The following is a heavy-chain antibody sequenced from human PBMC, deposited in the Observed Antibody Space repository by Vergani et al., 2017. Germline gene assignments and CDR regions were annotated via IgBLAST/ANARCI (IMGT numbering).Heavy chain of an antibody. D-gene: IGHD3-3*01. J-gene: IGHJ4*02. CDR1: GFTFSSYA. V-gene: IGHV3-21*01. CDR3: ARAGFLEWHPSDY. Sequence: EVQLLESGGGLVQPGGSLRLSCAASGFTFSSYAMSWVRQAPGKGLEWVSSISSSSSYIYYADSVKGRFTISRDNAKNSLYLQMNSLRAEDTAVYYCARAGFLEWHPSDYWGQGTLVTVSS. CDR2: ISSSSSYI.